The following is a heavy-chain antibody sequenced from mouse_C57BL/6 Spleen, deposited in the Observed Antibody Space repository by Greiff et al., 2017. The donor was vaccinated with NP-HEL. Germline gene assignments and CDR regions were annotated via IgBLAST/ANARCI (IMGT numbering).Heavy chain of an antibody. J-gene: IGHJ4*01. CDR2: IYPGSGSP. CDR1: GYTFTSYW. D-gene: IGHD2-4*01. V-gene: IGHV1-55*01. Sequence: VQLQQPGAELVKPGASFPLSFPASGYTFTSYWITWVKQRPGQGLEWIGDIYPGSGSPPCHEKFKSQATLTVDTSSSTAYMQLSSLTSEDSAVYYCARLDYDYDDAMDYWGQGTSVTVSS. CDR3: ARLDYDYDDAMDY.